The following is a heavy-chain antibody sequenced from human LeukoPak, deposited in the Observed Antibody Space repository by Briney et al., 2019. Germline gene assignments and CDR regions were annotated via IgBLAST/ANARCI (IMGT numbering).Heavy chain of an antibody. D-gene: IGHD2-15*01. CDR1: GGSVSSGSYY. V-gene: IGHV4-39*07. CDR2: INHSGST. Sequence: SETLSLTCTVSGGSVSSGSYYWSWIRQPPGKGLEWIGEINHSGSTNYNPSLKSRVTISVDTSKNQFSLKLSSATAADTAVYYCARGGRGGGSHNHFDYWGQGTLVTVSS. CDR3: ARGGRGGGSHNHFDY. J-gene: IGHJ4*02.